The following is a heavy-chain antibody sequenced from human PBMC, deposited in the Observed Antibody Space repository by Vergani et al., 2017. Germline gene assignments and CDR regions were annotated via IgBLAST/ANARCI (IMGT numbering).Heavy chain of an antibody. Sequence: QVQLQQWGAGLLKPSETLSLTCAVYGGSFSGYYWSWIRQPPGKGLEWIGEINHSGSTNYNPSLKSRVTISLDTSKNQSSLKLSSVTAADTAVYYCARGYYDFWGGYYHRGRPRRTGFDYWGQGTLVTVSS. J-gene: IGHJ4*02. D-gene: IGHD3-3*01. CDR1: GGSFSGYY. CDR2: INHSGST. V-gene: IGHV4-34*01. CDR3: ARGYYDFWGGYYHRGRPRRTGFDY.